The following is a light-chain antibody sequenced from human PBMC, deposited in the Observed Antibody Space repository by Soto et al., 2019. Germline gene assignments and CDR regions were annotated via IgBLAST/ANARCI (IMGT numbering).Light chain of an antibody. J-gene: IGLJ1*01. CDR3: ASWDDSLNGPV. CDR1: NSNIGSDT. V-gene: IGLV1-44*01. Sequence: QSALTQPPSASGTPGQRVTISCSGSNSNIGSDTVSWYHQLPGTAPKLLIYSTTQRPSGVPDRFSGSKSGTSASLAISGLQSEDEADYYCASWDDSLNGPVFGTGTKVTVL. CDR2: STT.